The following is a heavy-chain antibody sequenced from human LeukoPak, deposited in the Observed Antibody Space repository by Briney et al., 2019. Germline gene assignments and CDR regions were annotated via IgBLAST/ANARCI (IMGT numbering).Heavy chain of an antibody. CDR1: GFTFGDYA. Sequence: GGSLRLSCTASGFTFGDYAMSWVRQAPGKGLEWVGFIRSKAYGGTTEYAASVKGRFTISRDDSKSIAYLQMNSLKTEDTAVYYCSPTYYDHVWAFDIWGQGTMVTVSS. CDR3: SPTYYDHVWAFDI. CDR2: IRSKAYGGTT. D-gene: IGHD3-16*01. J-gene: IGHJ3*02. V-gene: IGHV3-49*04.